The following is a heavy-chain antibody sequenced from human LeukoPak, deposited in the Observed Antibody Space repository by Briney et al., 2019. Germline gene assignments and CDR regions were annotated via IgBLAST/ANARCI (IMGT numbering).Heavy chain of an antibody. Sequence: PSETLSLTCTVSGGSISSYYWSWIRQPPGKGLEWIGYIYYSGSTNYNPSLKSRVTISVDTSKNQFSLKLSSVTAADTAVYYCARVSPPVVWSGNYYYYYGMDVWGQGTTVTVSS. CDR2: IYYSGST. CDR3: ARVSPPVVWSGNYYYYYGMDV. CDR1: GGSISSYY. D-gene: IGHD3-3*01. J-gene: IGHJ6*02. V-gene: IGHV4-59*01.